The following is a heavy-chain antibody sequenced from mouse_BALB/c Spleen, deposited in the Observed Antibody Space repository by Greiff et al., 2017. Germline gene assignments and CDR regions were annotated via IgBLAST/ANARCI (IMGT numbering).Heavy chain of an antibody. CDR2: ISDGGSYT. CDR3: ARGPHYYGSRYWYFDV. D-gene: IGHD1-1*01. J-gene: IGHJ1*01. V-gene: IGHV5-4*02. CDR1: GFTFSDYY. Sequence: EVQLVESGGGLVKPGGSLKLSCAASGFTFSDYYMYWVRQTPEKRLEWVATISDGGSYTYYPDSVKGRFTISRDNAKNNLYLQMSSLKSEDTAMYYCARGPHYYGSRYWYFDVWGAGTTVTVSS.